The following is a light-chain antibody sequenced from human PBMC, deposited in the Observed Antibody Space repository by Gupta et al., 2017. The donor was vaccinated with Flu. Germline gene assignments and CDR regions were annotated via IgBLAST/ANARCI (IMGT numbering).Light chain of an antibody. CDR2: GTT. J-gene: IGLJ1*01. CDR1: SSNIGAGYD. CDR3: QSHDSSLISYV. V-gene: IGLV1-40*01. Sequence: QSVLTQPPSVSGAPGQRATISCTGRSSNIGAGYDVQWYQQLPGTAPKLLVYGTTHRPSGVPDRFSASKSGSSASLAITGLQAEDEADYFCQSHDSSLISYVFGTGTKVTVL.